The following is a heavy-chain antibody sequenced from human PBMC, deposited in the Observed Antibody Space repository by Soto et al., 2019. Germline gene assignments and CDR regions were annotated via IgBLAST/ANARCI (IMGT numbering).Heavy chain of an antibody. V-gene: IGHV5-51*01. J-gene: IGHJ4*02. Sequence: GESLKISCKGAGDNFAGYWIAWVRQMPGKGLELMGIIYPSDSDTRYRPSFQGQVTISADKSISSAYLQWSSLRASDTAMYYCARGGVSTRPFDYWGQGTPVTVPS. CDR3: ARGGVSTRPFDY. D-gene: IGHD3-3*01. CDR2: IYPSDSDT. CDR1: GDNFAGYW.